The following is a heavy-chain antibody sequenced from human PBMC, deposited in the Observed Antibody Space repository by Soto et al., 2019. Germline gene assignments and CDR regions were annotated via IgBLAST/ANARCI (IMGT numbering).Heavy chain of an antibody. CDR2: MKSDGIST. CDR3: ARDTSGFCGVSCYDD. Sequence: EVQLVESGGDLVQPGGSLRVSCAASGFTFSSDWMHWVRQAPGKGLVWVSRMKSDGISTIYADSVKGRLTISRDNAKNTLYLQMNSLRAEDTAVYYCARDTSGFCGVSCYDDWGQGTLVTVSS. V-gene: IGHV3-74*01. J-gene: IGHJ4*02. D-gene: IGHD2-15*01. CDR1: GFTFSSDW.